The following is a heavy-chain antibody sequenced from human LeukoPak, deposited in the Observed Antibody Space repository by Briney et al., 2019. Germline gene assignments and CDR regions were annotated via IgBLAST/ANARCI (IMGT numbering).Heavy chain of an antibody. V-gene: IGHV3-21*01. J-gene: IGHJ4*02. CDR3: ARDVHSSGWYVGSGYFDY. CDR2: ISSSSSYI. Sequence: GGSLRLSCAASGFTFSSYSMNWVRQAPGKGLGWASSISSSSSYIYYADSVKGRFTISRDNAKNSLYLQMNSLRAEDTAVYYCARDVHSSGWYVGSGYFDYWGQGTPVTVSS. D-gene: IGHD6-19*01. CDR1: GFTFSSYS.